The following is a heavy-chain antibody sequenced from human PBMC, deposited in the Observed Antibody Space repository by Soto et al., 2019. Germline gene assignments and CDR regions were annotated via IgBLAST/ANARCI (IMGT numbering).Heavy chain of an antibody. CDR2: IYYSGST. V-gene: IGHV4-59*01. J-gene: IGHJ6*02. CDR1: GGSISSYY. CDR3: ARGYGGTHYHSYSYGMDV. D-gene: IGHD2-15*01. Sequence: QVQLQESGPGLVKPSETLSLTCTVYGGSISSYYWSWIRQPPGKGLEWIGYIYYSGSTNYNPSLKSRVTLSVDTSKNHFSLKLSYVTAADTAVYYCARGYGGTHYHSYSYGMDVWGQGTTVTVSS.